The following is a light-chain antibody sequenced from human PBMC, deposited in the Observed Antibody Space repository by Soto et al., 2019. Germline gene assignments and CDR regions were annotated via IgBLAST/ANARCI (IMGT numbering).Light chain of an antibody. J-gene: IGKJ1*01. CDR3: QQYNSYRWT. Sequence: DFLMTQSPSTLSASVGDRVTITCRASQSISDRLAWYQQKPGNAPKLLIYKASSLQSGVPSSFSGSGSGTEFTLPIISLQPDDFAMYYCQQYNSYRWTFGQGTKVEIK. CDR1: QSISDR. CDR2: KAS. V-gene: IGKV1-5*03.